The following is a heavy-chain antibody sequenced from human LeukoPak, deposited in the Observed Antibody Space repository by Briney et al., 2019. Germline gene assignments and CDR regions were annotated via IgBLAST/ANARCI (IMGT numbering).Heavy chain of an antibody. CDR1: GFTFTGYY. Sequence: ASVKVSCKASGFTFTGYYIYWMRQAPGQGLAWMGWINPNSGGTNYALKFQGRVTMTRDTSISTAYMELSRLRSDDTAVYYCARGPRYGSGNYYNNYWGQGTLVTVSS. V-gene: IGHV1-2*02. CDR2: INPNSGGT. CDR3: ARGPRYGSGNYYNNY. J-gene: IGHJ4*02. D-gene: IGHD3-10*01.